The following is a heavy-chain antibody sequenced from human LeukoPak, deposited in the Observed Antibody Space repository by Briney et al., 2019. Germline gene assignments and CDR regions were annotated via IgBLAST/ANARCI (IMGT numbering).Heavy chain of an antibody. CDR2: IYYSGST. J-gene: IGHJ4*02. V-gene: IGHV4-59*01. CDR3: ARGGYNWNDPAFDY. CDR1: GGSISSYY. D-gene: IGHD1-20*01. Sequence: SETLSLTCTVSGGSISSYYWSWIRQPPGKGLEWIGYIYYSGSTNYNPSLKSRVTISVDTSKNQFSLKLSSVTAADTAVYYCARGGYNWNDPAFDYWGQGTLVTVFS.